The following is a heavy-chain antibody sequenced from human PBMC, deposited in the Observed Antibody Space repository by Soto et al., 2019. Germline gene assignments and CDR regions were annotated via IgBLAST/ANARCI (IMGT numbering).Heavy chain of an antibody. CDR1: GFTFSSYS. Sequence: VQLVESGGGVVQPGRSLRLSCAASGFTFSSYSMHWVRQAPGKGLEWVAVMSSDGSNKYYADSVKGRFTISRDNSKNTIYLQTYSLTAEHPAMSFCARDVWHCSIHSSYFYGMDVWGQGTRVTVSS. V-gene: IGHV3-30-3*01. J-gene: IGHJ6*02. D-gene: IGHD2-2*01. CDR2: MSSDGSNK. CDR3: ARDVWHCSIHSSYFYGMDV.